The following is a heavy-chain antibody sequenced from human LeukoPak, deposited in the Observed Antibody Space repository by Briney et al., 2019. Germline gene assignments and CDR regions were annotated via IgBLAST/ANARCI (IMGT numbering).Heavy chain of an antibody. J-gene: IGHJ5*02. Sequence: PGGSLRLSCAASEFSFSSHSMNWVRQAPGKGLEWVANIKTDGSEKYYVDSVKGRFTISRDNAKNSLYLQMNSLRAEDTAVYYCARDYTGYFPWGQGTLVIVSS. CDR2: IKTDGSEK. CDR1: EFSFSSHS. CDR3: ARDYTGYFP. D-gene: IGHD3-9*01. V-gene: IGHV3-7*03.